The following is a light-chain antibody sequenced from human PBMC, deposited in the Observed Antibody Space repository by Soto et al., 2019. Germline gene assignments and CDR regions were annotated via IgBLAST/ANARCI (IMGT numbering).Light chain of an antibody. CDR3: QQSSSTPLP. CDR2: AAS. J-gene: IGKJ3*01. Sequence: DVQVTQYQSSLSASVGDRVTITCRASQSISSYLNWYQQKPGKAPKLLIYAASSLQSGVPSRFSGSGSGTDFTLTISSLQPEDFATYYCQQSSSTPLPFGHGTNADIK. CDR1: QSISSY. V-gene: IGKV1-39*01.